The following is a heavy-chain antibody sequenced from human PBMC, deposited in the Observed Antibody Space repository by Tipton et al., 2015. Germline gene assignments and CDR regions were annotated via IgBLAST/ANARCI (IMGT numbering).Heavy chain of an antibody. V-gene: IGHV4-39*01. CDR2: IYYSGST. Sequence: TLSLTCTVSGDSISSSDYYGGWIRQPPGKGLEWIGSIYYSGSTYFNPSLKSRVTIAVDTSKNQSSLKLSSVTAADTALYYCLTGYCSAGSCYRYYGMDVWGQGTTVTVSS. D-gene: IGHD2-15*01. CDR3: LTGYCSAGSCYRYYGMDV. CDR1: GDSISSSDYY. J-gene: IGHJ6*02.